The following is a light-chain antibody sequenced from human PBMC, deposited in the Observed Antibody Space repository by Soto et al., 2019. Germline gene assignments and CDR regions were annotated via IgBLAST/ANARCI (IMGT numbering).Light chain of an antibody. CDR2: DAS. CDR1: QSVSSNY. CDR3: QQYGSSRWT. J-gene: IGKJ1*01. Sequence: EIVLTQSPGTLSLSPGERATLSCRASQSVSSNYLAWYQQIPGQPPRLLISDASSRATGIPDRFSGTGSGTDFTLTSSRLEPEDFVVYYCQQYGSSRWTFGQGTKVEIK. V-gene: IGKV3-20*01.